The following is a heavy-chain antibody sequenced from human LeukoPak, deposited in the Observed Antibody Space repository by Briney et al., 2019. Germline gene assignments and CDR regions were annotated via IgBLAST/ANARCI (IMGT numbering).Heavy chain of an antibody. D-gene: IGHD4-11*01. J-gene: IGHJ6*02. CDR3: ARGPTVLYYYYGMDV. CDR1: GGSFSGYY. CDR2: IYYSGST. V-gene: IGHV4-59*01. Sequence: SETLSLTCAVYGGSFSGYYWSWIRQPPGKGLEWIGYIYYSGSTNYNPSLKSRVTISVDTSKNQFSLKLSSVTAADTAVYYCARGPTVLYYYYGMDVRGQGTTVTVSS.